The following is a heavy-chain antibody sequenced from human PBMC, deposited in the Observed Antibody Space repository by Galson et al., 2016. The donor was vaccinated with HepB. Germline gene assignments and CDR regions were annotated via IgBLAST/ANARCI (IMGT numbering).Heavy chain of an antibody. CDR2: ISMSGGSR. CDR3: VRGSTAPDV. D-gene: IGHD3-16*01. V-gene: IGHV3-23*01. CDR1: GFTFSSYG. Sequence: SLRLSCAASGFTFSSYGMTWVRQAPGEGLEDVSSISMSGGSRDYAESGKGRFTISRDNSRSTLFLQMNSLRVEDTGVYYCVRGSTAPDVWGKGTTVTVSS. J-gene: IGHJ6*04.